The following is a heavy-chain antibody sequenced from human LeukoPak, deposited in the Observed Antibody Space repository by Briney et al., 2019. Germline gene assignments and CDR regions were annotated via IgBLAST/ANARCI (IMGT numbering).Heavy chain of an antibody. D-gene: IGHD5-24*01. CDR3: ARDAGYNIDY. CDR1: GFTFSSYE. CDR2: ISSSGSTI. V-gene: IGHV3-48*03. Sequence: GGSLRLSCAASGFTFSSYEMNWVRQAPGKGLEWVSYISSSGSTIYYADSVKGRFTISRDNARNSLYLQMNSLRAEDTAVYYCARDAGYNIDYWGQGTLVTVSS. J-gene: IGHJ4*02.